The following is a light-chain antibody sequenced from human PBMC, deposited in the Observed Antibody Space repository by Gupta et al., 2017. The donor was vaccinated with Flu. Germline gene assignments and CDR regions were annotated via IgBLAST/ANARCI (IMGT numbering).Light chain of an antibody. V-gene: IGLV2-14*01. Sequence: SALTQPASVSGSPGPSITLSCTGTSSDIGGCNYVSWYQQHPGKATKLIIYEVSKRPAGVADRFSASKSGNTASLTISGRQAEDEADYYCSSYTSSRSYVFGTETKVTVL. CDR3: SSYTSSRSYV. J-gene: IGLJ1*01. CDR1: SSDIGGCNY. CDR2: EVS.